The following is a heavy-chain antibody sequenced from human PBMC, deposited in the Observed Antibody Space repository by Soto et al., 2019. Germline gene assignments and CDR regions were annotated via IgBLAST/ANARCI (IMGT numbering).Heavy chain of an antibody. D-gene: IGHD4-17*01. J-gene: IGHJ6*02. CDR1: GHTFPSYY. Sequence: QVQLLQSGAEVKKPGASVKLSCKASGHTFPSYYIHWVRQAHGQGLEWMGIINPSGVGTSYAQIFQGRVTMTRDTSTSTVYMDVNGLRSEDTAVYYCASPSTVTPLASSLDVWGQGTTVIGAS. CDR3: ASPSTVTPLASSLDV. CDR2: INPSGVGT. V-gene: IGHV1-46*01.